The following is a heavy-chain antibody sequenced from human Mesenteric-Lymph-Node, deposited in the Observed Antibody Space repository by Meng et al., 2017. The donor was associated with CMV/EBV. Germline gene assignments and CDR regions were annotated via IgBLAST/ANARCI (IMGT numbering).Heavy chain of an antibody. CDR2: VYHSGST. Sequence: SLLCTVSGASINGYFWSWLRQPPGKGLEWIGYVYHSGSTDYNPSLKSRVTISLDKSKNQFSLRLSSVTAADTAVYYCARDVNGGPSQHWGQGTLVTVSP. V-gene: IGHV4-59*01. D-gene: IGHD3-16*01. CDR3: ARDVNGGPSQH. J-gene: IGHJ1*01. CDR1: GASINGYF.